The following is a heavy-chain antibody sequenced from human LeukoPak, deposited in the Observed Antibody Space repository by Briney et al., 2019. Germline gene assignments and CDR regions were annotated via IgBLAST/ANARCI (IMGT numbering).Heavy chain of an antibody. J-gene: IGHJ6*03. CDR3: ARDPYSGNYGAYYYYYMDV. Sequence: GGSLRLSCAASGFTFSSYNMNWVRQAPGKGLGWVSSITSSSSYIYYADSVKGRFTISRDNAKNSLYLQMDSLRVEDTAEYYCARDPYSGNYGAYYYYYMDVWGKGTTVTVSS. CDR1: GFTFSSYN. V-gene: IGHV3-21*06. CDR2: ITSSSSYI. D-gene: IGHD1-26*01.